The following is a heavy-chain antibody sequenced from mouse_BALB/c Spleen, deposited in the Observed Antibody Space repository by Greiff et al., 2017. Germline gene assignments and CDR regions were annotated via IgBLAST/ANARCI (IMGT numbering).Heavy chain of an antibody. CDR3: ARDYGSSYYAMDY. D-gene: IGHD1-1*01. CDR1: GYTFTSYY. Sequence: QVQLQQSGPELVKPGASVRISCKASGYTFTSYYIHWVKQRPGQGLEWIGWIYPGNVNTKYNEKFKGKATLTADKSSSTAYMQLSSLTSEDSAVYFCARDYGSSYYAMDYWGQGTSVTVSS. CDR2: IYPGNVNT. V-gene: IGHV1S56*01. J-gene: IGHJ4*01.